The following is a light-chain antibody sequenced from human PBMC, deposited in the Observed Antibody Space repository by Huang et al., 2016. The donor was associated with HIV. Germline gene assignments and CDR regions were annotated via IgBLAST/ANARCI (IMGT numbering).Light chain of an antibody. CDR2: DAS. CDR3: QQRSL. Sequence: EIVLTQSPATLSLSPGERATLSCRASQSVSSYLVWYQQNPGQAPRLLIYDASNRATGIPARFSGSGSGTDFTLTISSLEPEDFAVYYCQQRSLFGPGTKVDIK. J-gene: IGKJ3*01. V-gene: IGKV3-11*01. CDR1: QSVSSY.